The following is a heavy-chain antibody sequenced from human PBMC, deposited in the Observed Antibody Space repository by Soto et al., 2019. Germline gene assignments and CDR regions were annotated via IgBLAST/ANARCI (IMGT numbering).Heavy chain of an antibody. V-gene: IGHV5-10-1*01. D-gene: IGHD1-26*01. CDR3: ARVGYWDYYYYGMDV. CDR2: IDPSDSYT. Sequence: ASLKISRKGSGYSFTSYWISWVRQMLWKGLEWMGRIDPSDSYTNYSPSFQAHVTISADKSISTAYLQWSSLKASDTAMYYCARVGYWDYYYYGMDVWGQGTTVTVSS. CDR1: GYSFTSYW. J-gene: IGHJ6*02.